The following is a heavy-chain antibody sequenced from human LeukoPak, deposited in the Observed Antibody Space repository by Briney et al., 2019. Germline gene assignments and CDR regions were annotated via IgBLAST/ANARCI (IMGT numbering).Heavy chain of an antibody. CDR3: AGGGWYNAII. J-gene: IGHJ4*02. Sequence: SETLSLTCTVSGGSVSSGSYYWSWIRQPPGKGLEWIGYIYYSGSTNYNPSLKSRVTISVDTSKNQFSLKLSSVTAADTAVYYCAGGGWYNAIIWGQGTPVTVSS. D-gene: IGHD6-19*01. CDR2: IYYSGST. V-gene: IGHV4-61*01. CDR1: GGSVSSGSYY.